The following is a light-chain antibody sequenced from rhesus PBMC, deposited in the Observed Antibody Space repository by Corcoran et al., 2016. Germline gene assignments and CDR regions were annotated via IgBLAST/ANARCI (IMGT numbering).Light chain of an antibody. Sequence: DIQMTQSPSSLSASIGDRVTITCQASQDITNNLAWYQQKPGKVPNLLIYKASTLNSGVPSRYRGSGSGTDFTLTISRLQPEDFASYYCQHGYGTPLYSFGQGTKVEIK. J-gene: IGKJ2*01. CDR2: KAS. V-gene: IGKV1-25*01. CDR3: QHGYGTPLYS. CDR1: QDITNN.